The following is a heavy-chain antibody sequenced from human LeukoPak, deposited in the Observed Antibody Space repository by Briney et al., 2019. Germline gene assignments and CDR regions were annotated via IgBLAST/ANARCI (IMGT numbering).Heavy chain of an antibody. CDR1: GFAFSNYA. CDR2: ISGSAGTT. V-gene: IGHV3-23*01. J-gene: IGHJ4*02. Sequence: GGSLRLSCVASGFAFSNYAMSWVRQGPGKGLEWVSGISGSAGTTNDADSVKGRFTISGDNSKNTLYLQMDRLRAEDTAVYYCAKDSRYSSHYYFDFWGLGTLVTVSS. D-gene: IGHD6-13*01. CDR3: AKDSRYSSHYYFDF.